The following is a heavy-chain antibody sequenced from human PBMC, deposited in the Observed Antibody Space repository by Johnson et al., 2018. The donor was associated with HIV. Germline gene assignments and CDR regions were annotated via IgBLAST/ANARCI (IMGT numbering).Heavy chain of an antibody. V-gene: IGHV3-30*18. D-gene: IGHD5-18*01. Sequence: QVQVVESGGGVVQPGRSLRLSCAASEFTFSSYGMHWVRQAPGKGLEWVAVTSYDGSNKYYADSVKGRFTISRDNSKNTLYLQMNSLRAEDTAVYYCAKGGTTMEVDIWGQGTMVTVSS. CDR1: EFTFSSYG. CDR2: TSYDGSNK. CDR3: AKGGTTMEVDI. J-gene: IGHJ3*02.